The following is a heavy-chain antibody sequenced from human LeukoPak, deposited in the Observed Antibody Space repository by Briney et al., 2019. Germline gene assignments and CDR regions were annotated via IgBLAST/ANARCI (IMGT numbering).Heavy chain of an antibody. D-gene: IGHD2-21*02. J-gene: IGHJ4*02. Sequence: SETLSPTCAVYGGSFSGYYWSWIRQPPGKGLEWIGEINHSGSTNYNPSLKSRVTISVDTSKNQFSLKLSSVTAADTAVYYCACTYCGGDCYSGGPIDYWGQGTLVTVSS. CDR1: GGSFSGYY. CDR2: INHSGST. V-gene: IGHV4-34*01. CDR3: ACTYCGGDCYSGGPIDY.